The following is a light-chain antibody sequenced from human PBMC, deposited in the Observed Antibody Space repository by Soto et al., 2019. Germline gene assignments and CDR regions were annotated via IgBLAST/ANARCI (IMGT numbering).Light chain of an antibody. CDR3: HQYGSSLMYT. CDR1: KSVSSSY. Sequence: EIVLTQSPGTLSLSPGERATLSCRASKSVSSSYLAWYQQKPGQAPRLLIYGASSRATGIPDRFSGSGSGTDFTLTISRLEPEDFAVYYCHQYGSSLMYTFGQGTKLEIK. CDR2: GAS. V-gene: IGKV3-20*01. J-gene: IGKJ2*01.